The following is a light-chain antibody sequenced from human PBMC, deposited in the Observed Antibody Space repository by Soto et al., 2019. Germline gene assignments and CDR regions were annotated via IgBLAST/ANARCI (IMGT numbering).Light chain of an antibody. J-gene: IGKJ3*01. CDR2: GAS. CDR1: QSVSSSY. CDR3: QQYGSSPIFT. Sequence: EIVLTQSPGTLSLSPGERATLSCRASQSVSSSYLAWYQQKPGQAPRLLIYGASSRVTGIPDRFSGSGSGTDFTLTIRRLEPEDCAVYYCQQYGSSPIFTLGPGTKVDI. V-gene: IGKV3-20*01.